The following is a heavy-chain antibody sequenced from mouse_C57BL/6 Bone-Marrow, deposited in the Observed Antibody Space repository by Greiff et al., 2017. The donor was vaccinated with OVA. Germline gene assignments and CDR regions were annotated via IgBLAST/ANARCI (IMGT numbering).Heavy chain of an antibody. J-gene: IGHJ2*01. Sequence: DVQLQESGPGLVKPSQSLSLTCSVTGYSITSGYYWNWIRQFPGNKLEWMGYISYDGSNNYNPSLKNRISITRDTSKNQFFLKLNSVTTEDTATYYCARADYGSPLFDYWGQGTTLTVSS. CDR1: GYSITSGYY. CDR2: ISYDGSN. D-gene: IGHD1-1*01. CDR3: ARADYGSPLFDY. V-gene: IGHV3-6*01.